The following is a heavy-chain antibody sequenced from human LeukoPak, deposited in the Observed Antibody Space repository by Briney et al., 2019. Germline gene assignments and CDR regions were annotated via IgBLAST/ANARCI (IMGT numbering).Heavy chain of an antibody. J-gene: IGHJ4*02. V-gene: IGHV3-74*01. Sequence: GGSLRLSCAASGFTFSSYWMHWVRQAPGKGLVWVSRINSDGSSTSYADSVKGRFTISRDNSKNTLYLQMNSLRAEDMAVYYCASLTPYDSSGYSDYWGQGTLVTVSS. CDR2: INSDGSST. CDR3: ASLTPYDSSGYSDY. CDR1: GFTFSSYW. D-gene: IGHD3-22*01.